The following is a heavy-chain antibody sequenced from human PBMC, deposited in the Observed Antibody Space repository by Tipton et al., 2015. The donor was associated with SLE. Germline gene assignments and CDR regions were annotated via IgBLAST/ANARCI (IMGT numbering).Heavy chain of an antibody. Sequence: TLSLTCTVSGASIIGGGFYWSWIRQLPGQGLEWIGYIYYTGKTYYNPSLESRIVMSVDMSKNQFSLRLNSVTDADTAVYYCARADYRDYPFDYWGQGTLVTVSS. V-gene: IGHV4-31*03. CDR1: GASIIGGGFY. CDR2: IYYTGKT. CDR3: ARADYRDYPFDY. J-gene: IGHJ4*02. D-gene: IGHD4-17*01.